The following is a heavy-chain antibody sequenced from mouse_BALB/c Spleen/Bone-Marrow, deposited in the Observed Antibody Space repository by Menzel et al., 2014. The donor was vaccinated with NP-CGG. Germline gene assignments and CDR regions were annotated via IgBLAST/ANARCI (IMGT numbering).Heavy chain of an antibody. CDR2: INAGSGGT. Sequence: QVQLQQSGAELVRPGTSVKVSCKASGYVFTNYLIEWVKQRPGQGLEWIGVINAGSGGTDYSEKFKGEATLTADKSSSTAYMQLSSLTSDDSAVYFCARSLTGKKTFDCWGQGTTLTVTS. CDR3: ARSLTGKKTFDC. V-gene: IGHV1-54*01. D-gene: IGHD4-1*01. CDR1: GYVFTNYL. J-gene: IGHJ2*01.